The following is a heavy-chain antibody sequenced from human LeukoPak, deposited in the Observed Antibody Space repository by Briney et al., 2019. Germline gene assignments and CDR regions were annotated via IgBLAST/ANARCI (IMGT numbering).Heavy chain of an antibody. CDR3: ARSGRSRFDY. CDR2: ITGSGDSA. V-gene: IGHV3-23*01. D-gene: IGHD1-26*01. J-gene: IGHJ4*02. Sequence: GGSLRLSCAASGFTFSNFWMHWVRQAPGKGLEWVSAITGSGDSAYYSDSVKGRFTISRDDSKNTLYLQMNSLRAEDTAVYYCARSGRSRFDYWGQGTLVTVSS. CDR1: GFTFSNFW.